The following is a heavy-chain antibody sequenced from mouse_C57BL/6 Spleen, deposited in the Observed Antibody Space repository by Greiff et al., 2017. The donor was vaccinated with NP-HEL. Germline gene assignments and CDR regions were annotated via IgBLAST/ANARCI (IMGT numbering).Heavy chain of an antibody. CDR3: ARDRIRGFFDY. V-gene: IGHV3-1*01. Sequence: EVKLVESGPGMVKPSQSLSLTCTVTGYSITSGYDWHWIRHFPGNKLEWMGYISYSGSTYYNPSLKSRISITHDTSKNHFFLKLKSVTTEDTATYYCARDRIRGFFDYWGQGTTLTVSS. D-gene: IGHD3-1*01. CDR1: GYSITSGYD. CDR2: ISYSGST. J-gene: IGHJ2*01.